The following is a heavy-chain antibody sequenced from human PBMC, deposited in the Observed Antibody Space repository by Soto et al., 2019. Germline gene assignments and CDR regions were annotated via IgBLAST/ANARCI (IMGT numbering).Heavy chain of an antibody. CDR2: ISGSGGTT. Sequence: GGSLRLSCAASGFTFSSYAMSWVRQAPGRGLEWVSAISGSGGTTYYGDSVRGRFTVSRDNSRDTLYLQMNSLRADDTALYYCARNCGGDCYTNFDYGGQGTLVTVPS. D-gene: IGHD2-21*02. V-gene: IGHV3-23*01. CDR3: ARNCGGDCYTNFDY. CDR1: GFTFSSYA. J-gene: IGHJ4*02.